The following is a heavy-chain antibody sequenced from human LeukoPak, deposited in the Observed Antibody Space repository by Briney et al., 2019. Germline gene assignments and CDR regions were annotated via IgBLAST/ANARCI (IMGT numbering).Heavy chain of an antibody. J-gene: IGHJ5*02. CDR1: GFTFTSYD. D-gene: IGHD3-3*01. V-gene: IGHV1-18*01. CDR3: ALSYYDFWSGYSNWFDP. CDR2: ISAYNGNT. Sequence: ASVKVSCKASGFTFTSYDINWVRQASGQGLEWMGWISAYNGNTNYAQKLQGRVTMTTDTSTSTAYMELRSLRSDDTAVYYCALSYYDFWSGYSNWFDPWGQGTLVTVSS.